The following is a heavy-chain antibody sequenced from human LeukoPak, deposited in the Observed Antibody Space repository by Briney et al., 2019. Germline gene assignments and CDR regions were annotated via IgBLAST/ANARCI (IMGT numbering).Heavy chain of an antibody. Sequence: ASVKVSCKASGYTFSGYDINWVRQATGQGLEWMGWMHPNSGNTGYAQKFQGRVTMTRNTSISTAYMELSSLRSEDTAVYYCARGVDYVAFDIWGQGTMVTVSS. J-gene: IGHJ3*02. D-gene: IGHD4-17*01. CDR2: MHPNSGNT. CDR3: ARGVDYVAFDI. CDR1: GYTFSGYD. V-gene: IGHV1-8*01.